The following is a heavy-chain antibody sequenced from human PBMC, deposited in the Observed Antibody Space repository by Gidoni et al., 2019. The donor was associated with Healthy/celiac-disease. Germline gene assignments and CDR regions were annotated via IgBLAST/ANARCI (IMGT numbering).Heavy chain of an antibody. CDR1: GFTFSSYS. D-gene: IGHD1-1*01. V-gene: IGHV3-21*01. CDR2: ISSSSSYI. CDR3: ARDLKLSRNWFDP. Sequence: EVQLLESGGGLVKPGGSLRLTCAAAGFTFSSYSMNWVRQAPGKGLEWVSSISSSSSYIYYADSVKGRFTISRDNAKNSLYLQMNSLRAEDTAVYYCARDLKLSRNWFDPWGQGTLVTVSS. J-gene: IGHJ5*02.